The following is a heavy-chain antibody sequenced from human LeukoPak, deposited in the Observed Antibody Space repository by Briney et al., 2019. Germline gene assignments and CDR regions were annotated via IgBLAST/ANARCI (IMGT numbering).Heavy chain of an antibody. V-gene: IGHV1-18*01. J-gene: IGHJ6*02. D-gene: IGHD5-18*01. CDR1: GYTFTSYG. CDR2: ISGYNGNI. Sequence: ASVKVSCKASGYTFTSYGISWVRQAPGQGLEWMGWISGYNGNINYAQKFQGRVTMTTDTSTSTAYMELRSLRSDDTAVYYCARESRGYRYGYYYYYDMDVWGQGTTVTVFS. CDR3: ARESRGYRYGYYYYYDMDV.